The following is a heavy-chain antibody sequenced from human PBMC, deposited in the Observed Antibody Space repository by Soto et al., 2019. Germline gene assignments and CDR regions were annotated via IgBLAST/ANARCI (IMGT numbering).Heavy chain of an antibody. V-gene: IGHV4-34*01. Sequence: SATLSLTFADYRRSFSGYYWSWIRHPLGKGLEWIGEINHSGSTNYNPSLKSRVTISVDTSKNQFSLKLSSVTAADTAVYYCARGRIVVVPAAKGRLDYWGQGTLVTVS. CDR2: INHSGST. J-gene: IGHJ4*02. CDR1: RRSFSGYY. D-gene: IGHD2-2*01. CDR3: ARGRIVVVPAAKGRLDY.